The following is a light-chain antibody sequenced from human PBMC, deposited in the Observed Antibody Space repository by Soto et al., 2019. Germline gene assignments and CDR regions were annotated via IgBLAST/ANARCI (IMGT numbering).Light chain of an antibody. Sequence: DIQMTQSPSPLSASVGERVTITCRASQSISAWLAWYQQKPEKAPLLLIYKASNLDSVVLFWFSGSGSVTDFTLSISSLQSDVFATYYCQQYHSYLLTLGQWTRLEIK. V-gene: IGKV1-5*03. CDR3: QQYHSYLLT. CDR2: KAS. J-gene: IGKJ5*01. CDR1: QSISAW.